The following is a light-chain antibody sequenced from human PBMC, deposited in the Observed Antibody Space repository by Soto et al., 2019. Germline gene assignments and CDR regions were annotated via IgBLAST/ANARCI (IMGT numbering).Light chain of an antibody. J-gene: IGKJ4*01. CDR3: QQFSSNPLT. CDR2: DAS. CDR1: QTVRNNY. V-gene: IGKV3-20*01. Sequence: EFVLTQSPGTLSLSPGERATLSCRASQTVRNNYLAWYQQKPGQAPRLLIYDASSRATGIPDRFSGGGSGTDFTLTNSRLEPEDFAVYYCQQFSSNPLTFGGGTKVEIK.